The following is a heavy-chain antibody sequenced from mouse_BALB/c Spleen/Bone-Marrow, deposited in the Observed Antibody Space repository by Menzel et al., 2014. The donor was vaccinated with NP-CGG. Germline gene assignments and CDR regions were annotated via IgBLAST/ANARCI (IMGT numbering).Heavy chain of an antibody. CDR1: GFTFSSYG. CDR2: INSNGGST. Sequence: EVQVVESGGDLVKPGGSLKLSCAASGFTFSSYGMSWVRQTPDKRLELVATINSNGGSTYYPDSVKGRFTISRDNAKNTLYLQMSSLKSEDTAMYYCARVWYFDYWGQGTSLTVSS. J-gene: IGHJ2*03. V-gene: IGHV5-6-3*01. CDR3: ARVWYFDY.